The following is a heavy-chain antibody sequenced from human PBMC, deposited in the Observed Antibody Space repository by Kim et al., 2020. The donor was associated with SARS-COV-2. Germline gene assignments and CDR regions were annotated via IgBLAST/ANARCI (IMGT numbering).Heavy chain of an antibody. J-gene: IGHJ3*02. Sequence: ASVKVSCKASGYTFTGYYMHWVRQAPGQGLEWMGWINPNSGGTNYAQKFQGRVTMTRDTSISTAYMELSRLRSDDTAVYYCARDLKKLLSRHYAFDIWGQGTMVTVSS. CDR1: GYTFTGYY. D-gene: IGHD2-2*01. CDR3: ARDLKKLLSRHYAFDI. V-gene: IGHV1-2*02. CDR2: INPNSGGT.